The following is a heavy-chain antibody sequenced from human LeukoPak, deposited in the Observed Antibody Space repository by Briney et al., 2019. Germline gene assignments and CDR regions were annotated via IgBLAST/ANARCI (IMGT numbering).Heavy chain of an antibody. J-gene: IGHJ4*02. CDR3: ARRSYYDSSAISDY. V-gene: IGHV4-39*01. Sequence: PSETLSLTCTVSGVSISSSSYYWDWIRQPPGKGLEWIGSLYYSGSTYYNPSLKSRVTISVDTSKNQFSLKLSSVTAADMAVFYCARRSYYDSSAISDYWGQGTLVTVSS. D-gene: IGHD3-22*01. CDR2: LYYSGST. CDR1: GVSISSSSYY.